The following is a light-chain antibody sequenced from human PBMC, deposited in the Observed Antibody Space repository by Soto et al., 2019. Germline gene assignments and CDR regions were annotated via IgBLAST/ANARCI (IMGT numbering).Light chain of an antibody. CDR1: QGISSA. J-gene: IGKJ5*01. V-gene: IGKV1-13*02. CDR2: KAS. CDR3: LQVYSFPRT. Sequence: IQLTQSPSSLPVSVGDRVTITCRASQGISSALAWYQQKPGKAPKLLIYKASTLESGVPSRFSGSGSGTEFILTINNLQPEDFASYFCLQVYSFPRTFGLGTRLEIK.